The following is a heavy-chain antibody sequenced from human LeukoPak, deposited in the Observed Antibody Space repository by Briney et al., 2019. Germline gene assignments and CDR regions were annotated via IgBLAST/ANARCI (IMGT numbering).Heavy chain of an antibody. CDR3: ARLVTRGYYDSSGRRIDAFDI. Sequence: PSETLSLTCTVSGGSISSYYWGWIRQPPGKGLEWIGTIYYSGSTYYNPSLKSRVTISVDTSKNQFSLKLSSVTAADTAVYYCARLVTRGYYDSSGRRIDAFDIWGQGTMVTVSS. CDR1: GGSISSYY. D-gene: IGHD3-22*01. V-gene: IGHV4-39*07. CDR2: IYYSGST. J-gene: IGHJ3*02.